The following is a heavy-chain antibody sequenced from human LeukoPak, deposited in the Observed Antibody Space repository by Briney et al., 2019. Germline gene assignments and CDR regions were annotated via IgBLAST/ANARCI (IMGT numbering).Heavy chain of an antibody. CDR1: GYTFTGYH. J-gene: IGHJ4*02. Sequence: ASVRVSCKASGYTFTGYHIHWVRQAPGQGLEWMGWVNPNSSGTNYAQNFQGRVTMTRDTSISTAYMELSRLTSDDTAVYYCARAGYYDSSGYYHPFDYWGQGILVTVSS. CDR3: ARAGYYDSSGYYHPFDY. CDR2: VNPNSSGT. V-gene: IGHV1-2*02. D-gene: IGHD3-22*01.